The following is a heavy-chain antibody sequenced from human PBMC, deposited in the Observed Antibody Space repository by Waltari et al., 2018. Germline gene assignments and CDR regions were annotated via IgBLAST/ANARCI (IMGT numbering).Heavy chain of an antibody. D-gene: IGHD7-27*01. Sequence: VKVVQSGAEVKKPGESRKISCKLSGNNLITFWITWVRRMPVKGLEWMGAIYLGDLDTRYSPPFRGHVTISADKSIHTAYLQLESLKISDTAIYFCASGDHFVFDSWGQGSLVTVSS. V-gene: IGHV5-51*01. J-gene: IGHJ4*02. CDR2: IYLGDLDT. CDR1: GNNLITFW. CDR3: ASGDHFVFDS.